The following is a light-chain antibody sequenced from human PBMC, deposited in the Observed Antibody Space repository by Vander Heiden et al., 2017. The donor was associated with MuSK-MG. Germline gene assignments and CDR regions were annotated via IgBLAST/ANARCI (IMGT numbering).Light chain of an antibody. V-gene: IGKV3-11*01. CDR2: DAS. CDR3: QQRGDWIT. Sequence: DIVLTQSPATLSLSPGERANLFCRASQNIYSNLAWYQQKPGQAPRLLIYDASNRATGTPARFSGSGSGTDFALTISRLEPEDFAVYFCQQRGDWITFGQGTRLETK. J-gene: IGKJ5*01. CDR1: QNIYSN.